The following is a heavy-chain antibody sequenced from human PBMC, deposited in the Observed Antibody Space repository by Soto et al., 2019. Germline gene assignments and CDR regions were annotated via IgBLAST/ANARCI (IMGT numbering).Heavy chain of an antibody. V-gene: IGHV4-59*01. CDR1: GGSMSGNY. CDR2: IYYTGTT. Sequence: QVQLQESGPGLVKSSETLSLTCTVSGGSMSGNYWSWIRQTPGKGLEWIGYIYYTGTTNYNASLKIRVTLAVDTSKNQFSLKLTSVTAADTAVYFCARGGWYVDYWGQGTLVTVSS. D-gene: IGHD6-19*01. J-gene: IGHJ4*02. CDR3: ARGGWYVDY.